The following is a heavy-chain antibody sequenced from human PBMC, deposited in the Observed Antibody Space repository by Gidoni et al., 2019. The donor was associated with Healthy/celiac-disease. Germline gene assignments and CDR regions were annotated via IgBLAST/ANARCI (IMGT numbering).Heavy chain of an antibody. CDR1: GFTFSSYA. CDR3: AKDGRYSSSSGFLSY. CDR2: ISGSGGST. J-gene: IGHJ4*02. D-gene: IGHD6-6*01. Sequence: EAQLLESGGGLVQPGGSLRRSCAASGFTFSSYAMSWVRQAPGKGLEWVSAISGSGGSTYYADSVKGRFTISRDNSKNTLYLQMNSLRAEDTAVYYCAKDGRYSSSSGFLSYWGQGTLVTVSS. V-gene: IGHV3-23*01.